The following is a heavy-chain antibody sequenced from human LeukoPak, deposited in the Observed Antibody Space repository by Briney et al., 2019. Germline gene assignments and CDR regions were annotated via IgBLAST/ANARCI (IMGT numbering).Heavy chain of an antibody. J-gene: IGHJ3*02. V-gene: IGHV3-53*01. D-gene: IGHD3-10*01. CDR1: GFTVSSNY. CDR3: AREDRRITMVRGALDAFDI. CDR2: IYSGGST. Sequence: GSLRLSCAASGFTVSSNYMSWVRQAPGKGLEWVSVIYSGGSTYYADSVKGRFTISRDNSKNTLYLQMNSLRAEDTAVYYCAREDRRITMVRGALDAFDIWGQGTMVTVSS.